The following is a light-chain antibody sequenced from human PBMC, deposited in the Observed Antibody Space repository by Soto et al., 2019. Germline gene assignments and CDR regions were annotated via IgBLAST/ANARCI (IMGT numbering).Light chain of an antibody. CDR1: QSVSSW. CDR2: DAS. CDR3: QQRNACPWT. J-gene: IGKJ1*01. Sequence: DIQMTQSPSTLSASVGDRATLTCRASQSVSSWLAWYQQKPGKAPKLLIYDASTRDSGVPSRFSGSGSGTEFTLTISSLQPDDFAVYYCQQRNACPWTFGQGTKVDIK. V-gene: IGKV1-5*01.